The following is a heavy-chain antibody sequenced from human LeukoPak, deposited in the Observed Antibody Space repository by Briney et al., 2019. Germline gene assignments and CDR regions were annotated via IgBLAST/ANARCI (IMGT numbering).Heavy chain of an antibody. Sequence: GALVKVSCKASGGTFSSYAISWVRQAPGQGLEWMGGIIPIFGTANYAQKFQGRVTITADESTSTAYMELSSLRSEDTAVYYCARADRTPRDYYYYMDVWGKGTTVTVSS. J-gene: IGHJ6*03. CDR3: ARADRTPRDYYYYMDV. CDR2: IIPIFGTA. D-gene: IGHD1-14*01. V-gene: IGHV1-69*13. CDR1: GGTFSSYA.